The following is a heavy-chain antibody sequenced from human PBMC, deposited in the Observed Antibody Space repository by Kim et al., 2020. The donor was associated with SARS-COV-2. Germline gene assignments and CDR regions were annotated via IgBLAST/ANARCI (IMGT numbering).Heavy chain of an antibody. Sequence: GGSLRLSCAASGFTFSSYAMHWVRQAPGKGLEWVAVISYDGSNKYYADSVKGRFTISRDNSKNTLYLQMNSLRAEDTAVYYCARDLDYGSGSHFDYGMDVWGQGTTVTVSS. J-gene: IGHJ6*02. D-gene: IGHD3-10*01. V-gene: IGHV3-30*04. CDR1: GFTFSSYA. CDR3: ARDLDYGSGSHFDYGMDV. CDR2: ISYDGSNK.